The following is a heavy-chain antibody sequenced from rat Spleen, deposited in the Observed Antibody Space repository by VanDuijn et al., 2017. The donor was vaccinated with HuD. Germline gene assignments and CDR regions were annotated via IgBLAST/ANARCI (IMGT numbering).Heavy chain of an antibody. V-gene: IGHV5-20*01. Sequence: EVQLVESGGGLVQPGRSLKLSCAASGFTFSDYYMAWVRQAPTKGLEWVATISSDGRRNYYRDSVKGRFTISRDNAKSSLYLQMDSLRSEDTATYYCTREGYDGTSSGFDYWGQGVMVTVSS. D-gene: IGHD1-12*02. CDR2: ISSDGRRN. CDR3: TREGYDGTSSGFDY. J-gene: IGHJ2*01. CDR1: GFTFSDYY.